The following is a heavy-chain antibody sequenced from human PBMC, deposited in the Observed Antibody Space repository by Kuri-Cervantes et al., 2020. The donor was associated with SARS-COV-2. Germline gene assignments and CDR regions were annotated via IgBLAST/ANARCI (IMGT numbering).Heavy chain of an antibody. CDR2: MNPNSDNT. D-gene: IGHD2-21*02. V-gene: IGHV1-8*03. CDR1: GYTFTDYD. J-gene: IGHJ4*02. Sequence: ASVKVSCKASGYTFTDYDINWVRQATGQGLEWIGWMNPNSDNTGYAHKFQGRVTITTDTSKSTAYMELSSLRSDDTGVFYCARTAKTGQLRDYWGQGTLVTVSP. CDR3: ARTAKTGQLRDY.